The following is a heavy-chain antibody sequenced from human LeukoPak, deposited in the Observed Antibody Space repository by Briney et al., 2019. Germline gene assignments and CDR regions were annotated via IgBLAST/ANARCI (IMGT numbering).Heavy chain of an antibody. D-gene: IGHD3-22*01. CDR1: GYTFTGYY. CDR3: ASALNYYDSTSQEGN. CDR2: INPNSGGT. J-gene: IGHJ4*02. V-gene: IGHV1-2*02. Sequence: GASVKVSCKASGYTFTGYYMHWVRQAPGQGLEWMGWINPNSGGTNFAQKFQGRVTLTRGTSISTAYMELSRLRPDDTAVYYCASALNYYDSTSQEGNWGQGTLVTVSS.